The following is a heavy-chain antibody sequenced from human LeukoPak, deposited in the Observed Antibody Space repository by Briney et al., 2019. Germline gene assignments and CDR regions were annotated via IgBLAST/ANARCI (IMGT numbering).Heavy chain of an antibody. CDR3: AGDLGVGGGIEGCFDY. D-gene: IGHD1-26*01. V-gene: IGHV4-59*01. Sequence: SETLSLTCTVSGGSISSYYWSWIRQPPGKGLEWIGYIYYSGSTNYNPSLKSRVTISVDTSKSQFSLKLSSVTAADTAVYYCAGDLGVGGGIEGCFDYWGQGTLVTVSS. CDR2: IYYSGST. CDR1: GGSISSYY. J-gene: IGHJ4*02.